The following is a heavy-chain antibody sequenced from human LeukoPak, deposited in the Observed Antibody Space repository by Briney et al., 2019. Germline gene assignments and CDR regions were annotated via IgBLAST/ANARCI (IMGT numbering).Heavy chain of an antibody. J-gene: IGHJ5*02. Sequence: GGSLRLSCAASGFTFSSYSMNWVRQAPGKGLEWVSYISSSSSTIYYADSVKGRFTISRDNAKNSLYLQMNSLRAEDTAVYYRARGSFYDSSVYNWFDPWGQGTLVTVSS. D-gene: IGHD3-22*01. CDR2: ISSSSSTI. CDR1: GFTFSSYS. CDR3: ARGSFYDSSVYNWFDP. V-gene: IGHV3-48*04.